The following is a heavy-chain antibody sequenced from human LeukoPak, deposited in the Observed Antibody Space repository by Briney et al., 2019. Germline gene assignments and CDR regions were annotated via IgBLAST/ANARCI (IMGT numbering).Heavy chain of an antibody. CDR1: GFTVSSYA. J-gene: IGHJ4*02. CDR2: ISYDGSNK. Sequence: PGGSLRLSCAASGFTVSSYAMHWVRQAPGKGLEWVAVISYDGSNKYYADSVKGRFTISRDNSKNTLYLQMNSLRAEDTAVYYCARDVKGVFDYWGQGTLVTVSS. CDR3: ARDVKGVFDY. V-gene: IGHV3-30-3*01.